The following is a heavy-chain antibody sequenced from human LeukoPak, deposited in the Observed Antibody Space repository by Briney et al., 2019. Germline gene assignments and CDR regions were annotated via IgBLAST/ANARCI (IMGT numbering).Heavy chain of an antibody. CDR1: GSSVSSGYH. D-gene: IGHD6-19*01. J-gene: IGHJ4*02. V-gene: IGHV4-38-2*02. Sequence: SETLSLTCAVFGSSVSSGYHWGWIRQPPGKGLEWIGSVYQSGKTYHSPSLKGRVTLSIDTSKNQFSLRLTDVTAADTAVYYCARDTTVASGVQYWGQGTLVTVSS. CDR3: ARDTTVASGVQY. CDR2: VYQSGKT.